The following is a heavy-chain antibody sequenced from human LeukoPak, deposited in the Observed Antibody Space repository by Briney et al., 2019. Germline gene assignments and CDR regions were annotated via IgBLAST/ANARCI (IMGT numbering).Heavy chain of an antibody. CDR2: TYYTSKWYN. CDR3: ARQGFRRFDP. CDR1: GDSVSSNRAA. Sequence: SQTLSLTCAISGDSVSSNRAAWNWFRQSPSRGLEWLGRTYYTSKWYNDYAVSVKSRITVNPDTSKNQFSLHLNSVTPEDTAVYYCARQGFRRFDPWGQGTLITVSS. V-gene: IGHV6-1*01. D-gene: IGHD3-3*01. J-gene: IGHJ5*02.